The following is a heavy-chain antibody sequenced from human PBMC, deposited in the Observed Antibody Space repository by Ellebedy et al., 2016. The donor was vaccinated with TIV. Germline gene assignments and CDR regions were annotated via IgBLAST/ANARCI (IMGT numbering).Heavy chain of an antibody. CDR2: MWYDGSNK. Sequence: GGSLRLSCAASGFTFNNYGIHWVRQAPGKGLEWVAVMWYDGSNKYYADSVKGRFTISRDNSKNTLYLQMNSLRAEDTAVYYCARTAPMVRGPADYWGQGTLVTVSS. CDR3: ARTAPMVRGPADY. J-gene: IGHJ4*02. V-gene: IGHV3-33*08. D-gene: IGHD3-10*01. CDR1: GFTFNNYG.